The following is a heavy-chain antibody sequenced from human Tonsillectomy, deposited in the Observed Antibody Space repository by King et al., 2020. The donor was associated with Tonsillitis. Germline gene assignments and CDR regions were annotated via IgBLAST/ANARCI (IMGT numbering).Heavy chain of an antibody. CDR2: INWRGDRT. CDR3: VRHDDNSGL. V-gene: IGHV3-20*01. D-gene: IGHD3-22*01. J-gene: IGHJ4*02. Sequence: DGQLVQSGGGVVRPGGSLRLSCGASGFTFDDDGMSWVRQAPGKGLEWVSGINWRGDRTGYSDSVKGRFTISRDNAKNSLYLQMNSLRVEDTAFYHCVRHDDNSGLWGQGTLVTVSS. CDR1: GFTFDDDG.